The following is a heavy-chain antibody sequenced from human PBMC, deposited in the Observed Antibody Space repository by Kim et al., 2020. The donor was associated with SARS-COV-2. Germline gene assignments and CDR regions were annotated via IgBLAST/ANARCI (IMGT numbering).Heavy chain of an antibody. Sequence: SETLSLTCTVSGDSISNYYWSWIRQPPGKGLEWIGYIYNSGSTDYNPSLKSRVTISVDTSKKQISLKLRSVTAADTAMYYCARHRAIFGVVILADFYHYGMDGWGQGTTVTVSS. D-gene: IGHD3-3*01. CDR1: GDSISNYY. J-gene: IGHJ6*02. CDR3: ARHRAIFGVVILADFYHYGMDG. V-gene: IGHV4-59*08. CDR2: IYNSGST.